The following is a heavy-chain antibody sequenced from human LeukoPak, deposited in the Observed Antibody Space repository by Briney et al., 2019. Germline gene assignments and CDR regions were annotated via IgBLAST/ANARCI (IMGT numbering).Heavy chain of an antibody. CDR2: TSGSGGST. CDR1: GFTFNSYG. CDR3: ARAGAFWSGYYDYFDY. D-gene: IGHD3-3*01. Sequence: GGSLRLSCAASGFTFNSYGMHWVRQAPGKGLEWVSATSGSGGSTYYADSVKGRFTISRDNSKNTLYLQMNSLRAEDTAVYYCARAGAFWSGYYDYFDYWGQGTLVTVSS. V-gene: IGHV3-23*01. J-gene: IGHJ4*02.